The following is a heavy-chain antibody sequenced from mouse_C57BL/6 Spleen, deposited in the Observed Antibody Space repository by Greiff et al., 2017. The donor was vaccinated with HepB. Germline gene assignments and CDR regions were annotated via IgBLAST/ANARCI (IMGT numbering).Heavy chain of an antibody. CDR2: ISSGGDYI. Sequence: EVKVVESGEGLVKPGGSLKLSCAASGFTFSCYAMSWVRQTPEKRLEWVAYISSGGDYIYYADTVKGRFTISRDNARNTLYLQMSSLKSEDTAMYYCTREGTTVVGYFDVWGTGTTVTVSS. J-gene: IGHJ1*03. D-gene: IGHD1-1*01. V-gene: IGHV5-9-1*02. CDR1: GFTFSCYA. CDR3: TREGTTVVGYFDV.